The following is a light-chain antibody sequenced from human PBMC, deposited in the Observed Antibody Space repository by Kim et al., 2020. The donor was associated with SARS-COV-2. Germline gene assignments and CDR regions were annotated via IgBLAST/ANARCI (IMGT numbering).Light chain of an antibody. Sequence: ASVGDTVTITCRASEGLSTWLAWYQQKPGRAPHLLIYSASSLQSGVPSRFSGSGSAADFTLTITGLQTEDFAIYFCQQTKSLPITFGQGTRLEIK. V-gene: IGKV1D-12*01. CDR2: SAS. J-gene: IGKJ5*01. CDR1: EGLSTW. CDR3: QQTKSLPIT.